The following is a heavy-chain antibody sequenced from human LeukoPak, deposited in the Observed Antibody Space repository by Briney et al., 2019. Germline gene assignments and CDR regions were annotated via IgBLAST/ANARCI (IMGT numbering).Heavy chain of an antibody. CDR3: ARDQALAVVGTYFDY. D-gene: IGHD6-19*01. J-gene: IGHJ4*02. Sequence: ASVKVSCKASVYTFTSYYMHWVRKAPGQGLEWMGIINPSGGSTTYAQKFQGRVTITRDTSTNTAYMELRILRSDDPAVYYCARDQALAVVGTYFDYWGQGTLVTVSS. CDR1: VYTFTSYY. V-gene: IGHV1-46*01. CDR2: INPSGGST.